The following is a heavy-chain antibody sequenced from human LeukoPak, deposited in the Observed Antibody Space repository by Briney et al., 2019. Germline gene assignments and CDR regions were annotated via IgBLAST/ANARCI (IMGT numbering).Heavy chain of an antibody. J-gene: IGHJ6*02. CDR3: ARDLSVGATYYYYYGMDV. CDR2: ISSSGSTI. Sequence: KPGGSLRPSCAASGFTFSDYYMSWIRQAPGKGLEWVSYISSSGSTIYYADSVKGRFTISRDNAKNSLYLQMNSLRAEDTAVYYCARDLSVGATYYYYYGMDVWGQGTTVTVSS. CDR1: GFTFSDYY. D-gene: IGHD1-26*01. V-gene: IGHV3-11*01.